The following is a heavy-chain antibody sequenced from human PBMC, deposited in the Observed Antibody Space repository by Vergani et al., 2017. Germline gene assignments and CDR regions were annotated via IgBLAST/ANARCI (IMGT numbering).Heavy chain of an antibody. J-gene: IGHJ3*02. CDR1: GYTFTSYG. Sequence: QVQLVQSGAEVKKPGASVKVSCKASGYTFTSYGISWVRQAPGQGLEWLGWISAYNGNTNYAQKLQGRVTMTTDTSTSTAYMELRRLRSDDTAVYYCARDRVVVVPAAMFRMLSPDAFDSWGQGTMVTVSS. V-gene: IGHV1-18*01. D-gene: IGHD2-2*01. CDR2: ISAYNGNT. CDR3: ARDRVVVVPAAMFRMLSPDAFDS.